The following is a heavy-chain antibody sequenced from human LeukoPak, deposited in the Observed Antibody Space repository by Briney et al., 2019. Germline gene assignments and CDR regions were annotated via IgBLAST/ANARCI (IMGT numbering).Heavy chain of an antibody. CDR3: TRVVPRYYYDSSGYSYSDF. D-gene: IGHD3-22*01. CDR1: GFTFGDYA. V-gene: IGHV3-49*03. J-gene: IGHJ4*02. Sequence: GGSLRLSCTASGFTFGDYAMSWFRQAPGKGLEWVGLISSEAYGGSTQYAASVTGRFTISRDDSKSIAHLQMNSLKTEDTAVYYCTRVVPRYYYDSSGYSYSDFWGQGTLVTVSS. CDR2: ISSEAYGGST.